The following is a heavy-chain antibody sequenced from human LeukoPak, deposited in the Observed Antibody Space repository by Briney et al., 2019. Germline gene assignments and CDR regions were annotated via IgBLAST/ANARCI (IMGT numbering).Heavy chain of an antibody. D-gene: IGHD3-10*01. CDR1: GGTFSSYT. J-gene: IGHJ6*02. CDR2: IIPIFGIT. CDR3: ARGRGGSWGTYYYYGMDV. V-gene: IGHV1-69*02. Sequence: GSSVKVSCKASGGTFSSYTISWVRQAPGQGLEWVGRIIPIFGITKYAQKFQGRVTITADKSTGTANMELSSLRSEDTAVYYCARGRGGSWGTYYYYGMDVWGQGTTVTVSS.